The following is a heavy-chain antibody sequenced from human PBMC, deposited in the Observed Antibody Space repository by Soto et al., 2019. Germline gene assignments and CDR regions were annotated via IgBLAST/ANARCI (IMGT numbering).Heavy chain of an antibody. CDR2: IYSDGST. J-gene: IGHJ6*02. V-gene: IGHV3-53*01. Sequence: EVQLVESGGGLIQPGGSLRLSCAASGFTVSSNYMSWVRQAPGKGLEWVSDIYSDGSTYYADYVKSRFTISRDNSKNTLYRQMKRLGSEDTAGYYCERDSSGDAYYYDYYGMCDWGQGTTVTFCS. D-gene: IGHD6-19*01. CDR3: ERDSSGDAYYYDYYGMCD. CDR1: GFTVSSNY.